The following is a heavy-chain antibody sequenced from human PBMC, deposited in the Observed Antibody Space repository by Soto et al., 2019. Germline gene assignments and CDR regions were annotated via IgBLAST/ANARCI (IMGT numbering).Heavy chain of an antibody. V-gene: IGHV1-69*13. CDR1: VGTFSSYA. D-gene: IGHD6-19*01. J-gene: IGHJ6*02. Sequence: SVKVSCKASVGTFSSYAISCVRQAPGQGLEWMGGIIPIFGTANYAQKFRGRVTITADESTSTAYMELSSLRYEDTAVYYCAGGDLAVATPYYYYGMDVWGQGTTVTVSS. CDR3: AGGDLAVATPYYYYGMDV. CDR2: IIPIFGTA.